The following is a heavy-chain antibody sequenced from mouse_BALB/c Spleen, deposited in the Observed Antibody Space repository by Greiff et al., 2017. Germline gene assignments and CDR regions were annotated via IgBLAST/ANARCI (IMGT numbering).Heavy chain of an antibody. CDR1: GFTFSSYA. V-gene: IGHV5-6-5*01. J-gene: IGHJ4*01. CDR3: ARGGDDYYAMDY. CDR2: ISSGGST. Sequence: VKLVESGGGLVKPGGSLKLSCAASGFTFSSYAMSWVRQTPEKRLEWVASISSGGSTYYPDSVKGRFTISRDNARNILYLQMSSLRSEDTAMYYCARGGDDYYAMDYWGQGTSVTVSS.